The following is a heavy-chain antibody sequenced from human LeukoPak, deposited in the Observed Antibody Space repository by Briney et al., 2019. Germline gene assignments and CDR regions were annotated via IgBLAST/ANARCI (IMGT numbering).Heavy chain of an antibody. V-gene: IGHV3-23*01. J-gene: IGHJ4*02. CDR2: ISGSGGST. Sequence: PGGSLRLPCEASGFTLSSHWMSWVRQAPGKGLEWVSAISGSGGSTYYADSVKGRFTISRDNSKNTLYLQMNSLRAEDTAVYYCAKRYGSGSHFDYWGQGTLVTVSS. D-gene: IGHD3-10*01. CDR3: AKRYGSGSHFDY. CDR1: GFTLSSHW.